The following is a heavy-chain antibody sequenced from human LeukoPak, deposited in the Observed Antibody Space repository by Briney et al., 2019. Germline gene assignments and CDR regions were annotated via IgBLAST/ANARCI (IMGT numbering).Heavy chain of an antibody. J-gene: IGHJ6*02. CDR1: GFTFSSYA. V-gene: IGHV3-64*01. Sequence: GSLILSCAASGFTFSSYAMHWVRQAPGKGLEYVSAISSNGGSTYYANSVKGRFTISRDNSKNTLYLQMGSLRAEDMAVYYCARVGYTSYYYYGMDVWGQGTTVTVSS. D-gene: IGHD6-13*01. CDR3: ARVGYTSYYYYGMDV. CDR2: ISSNGGST.